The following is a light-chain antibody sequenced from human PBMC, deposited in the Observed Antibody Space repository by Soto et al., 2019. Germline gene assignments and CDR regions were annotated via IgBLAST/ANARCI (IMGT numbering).Light chain of an antibody. V-gene: IGLV2-14*03. Sequence: QSALTQPASVSGSPGQSITISCTGTSSDVGAYKYVSWYRQHPGKAPKLIIYGVSNRPSGVSNRFSGSKSGNTAFLTISGLQPEDEADYYCSSYTTSYFYVFGPGTKVTVL. CDR2: GVS. CDR3: SSYTTSYFYV. CDR1: SSDVGAYKY. J-gene: IGLJ1*01.